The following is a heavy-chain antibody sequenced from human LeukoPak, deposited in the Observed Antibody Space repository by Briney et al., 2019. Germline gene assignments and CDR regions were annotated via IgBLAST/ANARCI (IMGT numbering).Heavy chain of an antibody. CDR3: ARHRDIVVVPAASPVGY. J-gene: IGHJ4*02. Sequence: SETLSLTCTVSGGSISSSSYYWGWIRQPPGKGLEWIGSIYYSGSTYYNPSLKSRVTISVDTSKNQFSLKLSSVTAADTAVYYCARHRDIVVVPAASPVGYWGQGTLVTVSS. V-gene: IGHV4-39*01. D-gene: IGHD2-2*01. CDR2: IYYSGST. CDR1: GGSISSSSYY.